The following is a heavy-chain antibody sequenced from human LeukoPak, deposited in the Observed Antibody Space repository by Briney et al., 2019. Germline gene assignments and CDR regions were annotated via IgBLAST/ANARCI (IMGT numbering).Heavy chain of an antibody. CDR3: TRGGEEPFDY. J-gene: IGHJ4*02. V-gene: IGHV3-74*01. D-gene: IGHD3-10*01. Sequence: GGSLRHSCAGSGFTFTRFWMHWLRQATGKGLVWVSRINVEGTTTTYADSVEGRFTISRDENTLYLQMNHLRVDDTAVYYCTRGGEEPFDYWGQGTLVTVSS. CDR2: INVEGTTT. CDR1: GFTFTRFW.